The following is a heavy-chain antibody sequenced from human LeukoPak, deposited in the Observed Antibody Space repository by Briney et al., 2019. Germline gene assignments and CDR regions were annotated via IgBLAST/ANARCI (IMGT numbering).Heavy chain of an antibody. CDR1: GYSFTSYW. CDR3: ARLSRYYYYYMDV. D-gene: IGHD6-6*01. Sequence: GESLKISCKGSGYSFTSYWIGWARQMPGKGLEWMGIIYPGDSDTRYSPSFQGQVTISADKSISTAYLQRSSLKTSDTAMYYFARLSRYYYYYMDVSGEGTTVTVSS. CDR2: IYPGDSDT. V-gene: IGHV5-51*01. J-gene: IGHJ6*03.